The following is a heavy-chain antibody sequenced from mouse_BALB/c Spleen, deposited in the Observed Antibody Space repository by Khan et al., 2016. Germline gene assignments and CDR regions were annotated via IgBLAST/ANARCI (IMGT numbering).Heavy chain of an antibody. D-gene: IGHD2-4*01. V-gene: IGHV1-87*01. CDR1: GYTCTSYW. Sequence: QVQLKQSGAELARPGASGKLSCKASGYTCTSYWMQWVKQRPGQGLEWIGAIYPGDGDTRYTQKFKGKATLTADKSSSTAYMQLSSLASEDSAVYYCARGNSYYDYDYWGQGTTLTVSS. CDR2: IYPGDGDT. J-gene: IGHJ2*01. CDR3: ARGNSYYDYDY.